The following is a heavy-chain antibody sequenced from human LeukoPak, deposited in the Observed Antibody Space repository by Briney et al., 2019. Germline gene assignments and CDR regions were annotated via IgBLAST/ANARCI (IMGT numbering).Heavy chain of an antibody. J-gene: IGHJ6*02. D-gene: IGHD3-16*01. CDR2: MNPNSGAT. Sequence: ASVKVSCKASGYTFTSYDFNWLRQATGQGPEWMGWMNPNSGATGYAQKFQGRVTMTRSASINTAYMELTNLRSEDTAVYYCARGPLGGYYYYGMDVWGQGTTVTVSS. CDR3: ARGPLGGYYYYGMDV. CDR1: GYTFTSYD. V-gene: IGHV1-8*01.